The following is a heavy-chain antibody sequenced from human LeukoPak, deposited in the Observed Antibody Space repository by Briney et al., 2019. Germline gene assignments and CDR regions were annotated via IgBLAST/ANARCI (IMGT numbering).Heavy chain of an antibody. D-gene: IGHD5-12*01. CDR2: IRYDGSTK. Sequence: GGSLRLFCAASGFTFSNYGVHWVRQAPGKGLEGVAVIRYDGSTKYYADSVKGRFTISRDNSKNTVYLEMNSLRAEDTAVYYCARAYSRESGYDFVFENWGQGTLVSVSS. CDR1: GFTFSNYG. J-gene: IGHJ4*02. CDR3: ARAYSRESGYDFVFEN. V-gene: IGHV3-33*01.